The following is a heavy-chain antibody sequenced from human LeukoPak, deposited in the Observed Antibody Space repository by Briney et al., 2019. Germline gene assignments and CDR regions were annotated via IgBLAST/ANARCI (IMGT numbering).Heavy chain of an antibody. V-gene: IGHV1-46*01. Sequence: GASVKVSCKASGYTFTSYYMHWVRQAPGQGLEWMGIINPSGGSTSYAQKFQGRVTITRDTSTSTVYMELSSLRSEDTAVYYCARVWGTAMVLDYWGQGTLVTVSS. CDR3: ARVWGTAMVLDY. J-gene: IGHJ4*02. CDR2: INPSGGST. D-gene: IGHD5-18*01. CDR1: GYTFTSYY.